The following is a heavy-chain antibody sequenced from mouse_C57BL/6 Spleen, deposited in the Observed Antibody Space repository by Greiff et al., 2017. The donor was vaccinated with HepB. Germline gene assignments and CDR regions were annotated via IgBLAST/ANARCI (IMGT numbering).Heavy chain of an antibody. CDR3: EGDYDYEGFAY. CDR1: GFTFSDYG. Sequence: DVMLVESGGGLVKPGGSLKLSCAASGFTFSDYGMHWVRQAPEKGLEWVAYISSGSSTIYYADTVKGRFTISRDNAKNTLFLQMTSLRSEDTAMYYCEGDYDYEGFAYWGQGTLVTVSA. CDR2: ISSGSSTI. V-gene: IGHV5-17*01. D-gene: IGHD2-4*01. J-gene: IGHJ3*01.